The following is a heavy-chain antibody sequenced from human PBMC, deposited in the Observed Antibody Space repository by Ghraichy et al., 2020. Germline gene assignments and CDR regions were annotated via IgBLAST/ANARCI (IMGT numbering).Heavy chain of an antibody. V-gene: IGHV3-21*01. Sequence: GGSLSLSCAASGFTFSYYTMNWVRQAPGKGLEWVSSLSSSSHYIYYADSVKGRFTISRDNAKNSLFLQMNSLRVEDPAVYYCAREGGRGHSASDYHDYWGQGALVTVSS. CDR3: AREGGRGHSASDYHDY. CDR1: GFTFSYYT. CDR2: LSSSSHYI. D-gene: IGHD5-12*01. J-gene: IGHJ4*02.